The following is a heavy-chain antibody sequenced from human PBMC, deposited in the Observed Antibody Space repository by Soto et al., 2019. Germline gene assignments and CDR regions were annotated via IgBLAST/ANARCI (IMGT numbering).Heavy chain of an antibody. J-gene: IGHJ4*02. V-gene: IGHV4-39*01. CDR1: GASISGSYYY. CDR3: PTSQKRYHRNYFDN. Sequence: SETLSLTCAVSGASISGSYYYWAWLRQSPGKVPEWIGSVFYPVFTSYNPSLESRVSVSVDTSKSQFSLKPSAVTAADTAVCYCPTSQKRYHRNYFDNWGQGALVTVSS. D-gene: IGHD2-15*01. CDR2: VFYPVFT.